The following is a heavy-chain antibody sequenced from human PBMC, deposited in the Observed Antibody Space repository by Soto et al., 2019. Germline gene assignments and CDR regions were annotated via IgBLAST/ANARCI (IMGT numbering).Heavy chain of an antibody. Sequence: PGESLKISCKGSGYSFTSYWISWVRQMPGKGLEWMGRIDPSDSYTNYSPSFQGHVTISADKSISTAYLQWSSLKASDTAMYYCASLGYCSSTSCPPGLRDYYYGMDVWGQGTTVTVSS. CDR3: ASLGYCSSTSCPPGLRDYYYGMDV. J-gene: IGHJ6*02. D-gene: IGHD2-2*01. CDR1: GYSFTSYW. V-gene: IGHV5-10-1*01. CDR2: IDPSDSYT.